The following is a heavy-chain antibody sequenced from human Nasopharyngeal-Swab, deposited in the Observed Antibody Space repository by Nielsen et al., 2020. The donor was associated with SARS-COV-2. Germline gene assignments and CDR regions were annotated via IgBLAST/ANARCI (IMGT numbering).Heavy chain of an antibody. CDR3: ARDRTGYSSSWYYYYYGMDV. CDR1: GGSISSSNW. V-gene: IGHV4-4*02. CDR2: IYHSGST. Sequence: SETLSLTCAVSGGSISSSNWWSWVRPPPGKGLEWIGEIYHSGSTNYNPSLKSRVTISVDTSKNQFSLKLSSVTAADTAVYYCARDRTGYSSSWYYYYYGMDVWGQGTTVTVSS. J-gene: IGHJ6*02. D-gene: IGHD6-13*01.